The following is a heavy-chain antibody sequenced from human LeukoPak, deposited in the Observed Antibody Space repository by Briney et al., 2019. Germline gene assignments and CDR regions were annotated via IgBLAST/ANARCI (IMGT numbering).Heavy chain of an antibody. CDR3: AELGITMIGDV. Sequence: GGSLRLSCAASGFTFSSYSMNWVRQAPGKGLEWVSYISSSSSTIYYADSVKGRFTISRDNAKNSLYLQMNSLRAEDTAVYYCAELGITMIGDVWGKGTTVTISS. CDR2: ISSSSSTI. D-gene: IGHD3-10*02. J-gene: IGHJ6*04. V-gene: IGHV3-48*04. CDR1: GFTFSSYS.